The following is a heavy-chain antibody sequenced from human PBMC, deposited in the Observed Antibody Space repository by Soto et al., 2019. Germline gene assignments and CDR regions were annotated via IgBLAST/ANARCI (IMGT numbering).Heavy chain of an antibody. CDR2: IIPIFGTA. J-gene: IGHJ5*02. CDR3: ARDQIGYCSSTSCYSQFWFDP. D-gene: IGHD2-2*02. V-gene: IGHV1-69*01. CDR1: GGTFSSYA. Sequence: QVQLVQSGAEVKKPGSSVKVSCKASGGTFSSYAISWVQQAPGQGLEWMGGIIPIFGTANYAQKFQGSVTFTADVSTSTAYMELISLRSEDTAVYYCARDQIGYCSSTSCYSQFWFDPWGEGTLVTVSA.